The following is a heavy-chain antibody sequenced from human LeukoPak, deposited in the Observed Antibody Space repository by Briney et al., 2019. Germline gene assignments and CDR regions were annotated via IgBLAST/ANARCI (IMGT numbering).Heavy chain of an antibody. D-gene: IGHD6-19*01. CDR2: ISYDGSNK. CDR3: AKVRSSGWYGGAFDY. V-gene: IGHV3-30*18. J-gene: IGHJ4*02. CDR1: GFTFSSYG. Sequence: AGGSLRLSCAASGFTFSSYGMHWVRQAPGKGLEWVAVISYDGSNKYYADSVKGRFTISRDNSKNTLYLQMNSLRAEDTAVYYCAKVRSSGWYGGAFDYWGQGTLVTVSS.